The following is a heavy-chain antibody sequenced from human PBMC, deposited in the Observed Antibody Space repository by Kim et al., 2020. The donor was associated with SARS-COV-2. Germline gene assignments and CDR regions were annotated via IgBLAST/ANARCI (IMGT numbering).Heavy chain of an antibody. D-gene: IGHD6-13*01. CDR3: ARHKRMLIAAAGSFDY. V-gene: IGHV4-39*01. J-gene: IGHJ4*02. Sequence: SLKRRVTISVDTSKNQFSLKLSSVTAADTAVYYCARHKRMLIAAAGSFDYWGQGTLVTVSS.